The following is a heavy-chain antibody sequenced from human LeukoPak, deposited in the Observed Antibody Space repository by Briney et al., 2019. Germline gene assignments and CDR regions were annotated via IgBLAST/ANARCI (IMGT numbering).Heavy chain of an antibody. V-gene: IGHV1-18*01. D-gene: IGHD4-17*01. J-gene: IGHJ4*02. CDR3: ATVGYGPSSQIDY. CDR1: GYTFTSYG. Sequence: ASVKVSCKASGYTFTSYGISWVRQAPGQGLEWVGWISAYNGNTNYAQKLQGRVTMTTDTSMSTDYMELRSLRSDDTAVYYCATVGYGPSSQIDYWGQGTLVTVSS. CDR2: ISAYNGNT.